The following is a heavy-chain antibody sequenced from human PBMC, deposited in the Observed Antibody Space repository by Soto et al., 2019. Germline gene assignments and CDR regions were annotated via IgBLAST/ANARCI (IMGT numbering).Heavy chain of an antibody. CDR3: AEGDDLGDAFGI. V-gene: IGHV4-39*01. Sequence: PSETLSLTCTVSGGSISSSSYYWGWIRQPPGKGLEWIGSIYYSGSTYYNPSLKSRVTISVDTSKNQFSLKLSSVTAADTAVYYCAEGDDLGDAFGIWGQGTMVTVSS. CDR1: GGSISSSSYY. J-gene: IGHJ3*02. D-gene: IGHD2-21*02. CDR2: IYYSGST.